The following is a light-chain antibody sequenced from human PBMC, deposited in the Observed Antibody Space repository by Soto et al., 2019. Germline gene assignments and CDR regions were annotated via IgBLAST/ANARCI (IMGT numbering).Light chain of an antibody. CDR1: QGISSY. CDR2: AAS. Sequence: IQLTQSPSSLSASVGDRVTITCRASQGISSYLAWYQQKPGKAPKLLIYAASTLQSGVPARFSGSGSGTDLTLTLSRLQPEDFATYYWQQLNSYPLTFGGGTKVEIK. J-gene: IGKJ4*01. CDR3: QQLNSYPLT. V-gene: IGKV1-9*01.